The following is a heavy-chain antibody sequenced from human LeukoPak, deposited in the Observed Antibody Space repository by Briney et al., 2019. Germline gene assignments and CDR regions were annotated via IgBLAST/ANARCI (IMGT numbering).Heavy chain of an antibody. V-gene: IGHV1-2*02. J-gene: IGHJ1*01. Sequence: ASVKVSCKASGYTFTGYYMHWVRQAPGQGLEWMGWINPNSGGTNYAQKFQGRVTMTRDTSISTAYMVLSRLRSDDTAVYYCARPRIAAQYFQHWGQGTLVTVSS. CDR1: GYTFTGYY. D-gene: IGHD6-13*01. CDR2: INPNSGGT. CDR3: ARPRIAAQYFQH.